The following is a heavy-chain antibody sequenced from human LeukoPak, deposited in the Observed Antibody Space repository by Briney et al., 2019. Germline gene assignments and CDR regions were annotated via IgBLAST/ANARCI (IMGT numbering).Heavy chain of an antibody. CDR3: ARYSGTYGYFDY. V-gene: IGHV4-59*08. D-gene: IGHD1-26*01. CDR2: IYYSGST. J-gene: IGHJ4*02. CDR1: GGSIRNYY. Sequence: SETLSLTCTVSGGSIRNYYWSWIRQPPGKGLEWIGYIYYSGSTNYNPSLKSRVTISVDTSKNQFSLKLSSVTAADTAVYSCARYSGTYGYFDYWGRGTLVTVSS.